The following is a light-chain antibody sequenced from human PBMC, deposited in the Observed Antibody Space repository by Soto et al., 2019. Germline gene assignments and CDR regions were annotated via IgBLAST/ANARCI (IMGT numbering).Light chain of an antibody. J-gene: IGLJ2*01. CDR2: LEGSGSY. Sequence: QLVLTQSSSASASLGSSVKLTCTLSSGHSSYIIAWHQQQPGKAPRYLMKLEGSGSYNKGSGVPDRFSGSSSGADRYLTISILQCQDEADYYCATWDSNTVFGGGTKLTVL. V-gene: IGLV4-60*02. CDR3: ATWDSNTV. CDR1: SGHSSYI.